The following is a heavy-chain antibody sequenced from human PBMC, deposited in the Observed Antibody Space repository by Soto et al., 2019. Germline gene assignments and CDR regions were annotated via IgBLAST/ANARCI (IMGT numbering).Heavy chain of an antibody. V-gene: IGHV2-5*02. D-gene: IGHD2-15*01. CDR1: GFSLSTSGVG. CDR3: AHRPSYCSGGSCYSGFDY. CDR2: IYWDDDK. J-gene: IGHJ4*02. Sequence: QITLKESGPTLVKPTQTLTLTCTFSGFSLSTSGVGVGWIRQPPGKALEWLELIYWDDDKRYSPSLKSRLTIPKDTSKNQVVLTKTNMDPVDTATYYCAHRPSYCSGGSCYSGFDYWGQGTLVTVSS.